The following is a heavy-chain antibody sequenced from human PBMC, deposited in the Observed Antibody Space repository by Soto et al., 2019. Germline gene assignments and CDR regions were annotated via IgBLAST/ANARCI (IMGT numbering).Heavy chain of an antibody. V-gene: IGHV1-69*01. D-gene: IGHD6-13*01. J-gene: IGHJ4*02. CDR3: AKDIGSQQHLFVFDL. Sequence: QVQLVQSGAEVKKPGSSVKASCTASGGTFSDYAFSWVRQAPGQGLEWMGGIIPMFSSSSFAQKFQGRLTITADDSTSTAYMSLSSLGSADTAMYYSAKDIGSQQHLFVFDLWGPGTLVTVSS. CDR2: IIPMFSSS. CDR1: GGTFSDYA.